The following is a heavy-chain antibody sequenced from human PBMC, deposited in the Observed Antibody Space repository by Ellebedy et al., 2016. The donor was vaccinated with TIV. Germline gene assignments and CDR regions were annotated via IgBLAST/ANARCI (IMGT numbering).Heavy chain of an antibody. CDR3: ARATSGFDY. CDR1: GFTFSSHD. D-gene: IGHD5-24*01. CDR2: ITSAGDT. J-gene: IGHJ4*02. Sequence: PGGSLRLSCTASGFTFSSHDMHWVRQPTGKGLEWVSGITSAGDTYYLGYVKDRVIISRDSAKNSLYLQMNSLRAEDTAGYYCARATSGFDYWGQGALATVSS. V-gene: IGHV3-13*01.